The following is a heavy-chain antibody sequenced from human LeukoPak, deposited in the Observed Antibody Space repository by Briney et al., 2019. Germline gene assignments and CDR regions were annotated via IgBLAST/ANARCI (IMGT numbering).Heavy chain of an antibody. CDR2: ISYDGSNK. D-gene: IGHD6-13*01. Sequence: GGSLRLSCAASGFTFSSYGMHWVRQAPGKGLEWVAVISYDGSNKNYADSVKGRFTISRDNSKNTLYLQMDSLRADDTAVYYCTKGSGREYSSSWYSRNYYGMDVWGQGTTVTVSS. CDR1: GFTFSSYG. J-gene: IGHJ6*02. V-gene: IGHV3-30*18. CDR3: TKGSGREYSSSWYSRNYYGMDV.